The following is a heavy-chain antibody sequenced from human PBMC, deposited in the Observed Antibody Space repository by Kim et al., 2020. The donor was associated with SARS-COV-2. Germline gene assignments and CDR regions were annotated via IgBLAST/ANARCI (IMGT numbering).Heavy chain of an antibody. J-gene: IGHJ6*02. D-gene: IGHD2-2*01. CDR3: ARDQCSSTSCHPYYYYYYGMDV. Sequence: GGSLRLSCAASGFTFSSYSMNWVRQAPGKGLEWVSSISSSSSYIYYADSVKGRFTISRDNAKNSLYLQMNSLRAEDTAVYYCARDQCSSTSCHPYYYYYYGMDVWGQGTTVTVSS. CDR1: GFTFSSYS. CDR2: ISSSSSYI. V-gene: IGHV3-21*01.